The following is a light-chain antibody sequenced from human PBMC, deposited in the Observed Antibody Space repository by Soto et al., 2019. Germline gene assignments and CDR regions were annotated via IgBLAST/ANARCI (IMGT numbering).Light chain of an antibody. CDR1: SSDFGGYNS. CDR2: GVG. Sequence: QSALTQPASVSGSPGQSITISCTGTSSDFGGYNSVSWYQQHPGKAPKLMIYGVGNRPSGVSNRFSGSKSDNTASLTISGLQAEDEADYYCSSYTSSSTLVFGGGTKVTVL. CDR3: SSYTSSSTLV. J-gene: IGLJ2*01. V-gene: IGLV2-14*01.